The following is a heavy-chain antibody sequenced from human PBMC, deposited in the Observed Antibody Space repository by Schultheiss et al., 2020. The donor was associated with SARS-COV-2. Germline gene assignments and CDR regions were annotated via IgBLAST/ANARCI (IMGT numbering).Heavy chain of an antibody. CDR2: IYTSGSN. V-gene: IGHV4-4*07. J-gene: IGHJ4*02. Sequence: SETLSLTCTVSGGSISSYYWSWIRRPAGKGLEWLGRIYTSGSNKYNPSLKSRFTISVDKSKNQFSLKLSSVTAADTAEYYCARGQDDYVWDWGQGTLVTVDS. D-gene: IGHD3-16*01. CDR3: ARGQDDYVWD. CDR1: GGSISSYY.